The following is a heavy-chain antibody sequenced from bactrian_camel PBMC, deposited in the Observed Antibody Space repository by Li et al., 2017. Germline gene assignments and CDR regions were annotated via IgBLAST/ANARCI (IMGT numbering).Heavy chain of an antibody. J-gene: IGHJ6*01. CDR1: GLTYDTFC. Sequence: HVQLVESGGDSVQAGGSLRLSCAVSGLTYDTFCMGWFRQAPGKEREGVSFLDSAGRIIYVDSVKGRFTITKDNAQNTLYLQMDSLKPEDTAMYYCGADPPATWCRAKDDFGYNGQGTQVTVS. D-gene: IGHD7*01. CDR3: GADPPATWCRAKDDFGY. V-gene: IGHV3S55*01. CDR2: LDSAGRI.